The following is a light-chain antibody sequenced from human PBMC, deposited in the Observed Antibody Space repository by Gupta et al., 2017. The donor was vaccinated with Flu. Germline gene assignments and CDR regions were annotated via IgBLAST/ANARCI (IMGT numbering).Light chain of an antibody. CDR2: NTS. V-gene: IGKV1-39*01. J-gene: IGKJ4*01. Sequence: PGKAPQLLIYNTSSLQDGVPSRFSDSGSGTYFTLTIDSLQPEDLATYYCLQTYRIPLTFAGGTRVDI. CDR3: LQTYRIPLT.